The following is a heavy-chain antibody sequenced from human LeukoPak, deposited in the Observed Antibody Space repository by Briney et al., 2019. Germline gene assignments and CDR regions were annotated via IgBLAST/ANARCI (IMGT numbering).Heavy chain of an antibody. CDR3: ARDASLYYVDH. CDR1: GFPFSSYW. CDR2: INTDGTST. Sequence: GGSLRLSCAVSGFPFSSYWMDWVRQAPGKGPVWVSRINTDGTSTDYADSVKGRFSISRDNAKNTLYLQMNSLTAEDTAIYYCARDASLYYVDHWGQGTLVTVSS. V-gene: IGHV3-74*01. J-gene: IGHJ4*02.